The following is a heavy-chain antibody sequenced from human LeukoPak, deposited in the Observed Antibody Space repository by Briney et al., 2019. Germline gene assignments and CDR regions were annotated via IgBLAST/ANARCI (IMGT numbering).Heavy chain of an antibody. Sequence: SRPTLWEPTQTLTLTCTFSGFSLSTSGLGGGWIRQPPGKAVEWIALTHWDYDKRYTPSLTSRLTITNVTCKNQVPPTMTNMAPVDPATYYSAPTAYYCDSSGHADAFDIWGQGTMVTVSS. CDR3: APTAYYCDSSGHADAFDI. CDR2: THWDYDK. J-gene: IGHJ3*02. D-gene: IGHD3-22*01. CDR1: GFSLSTSGLG. V-gene: IGHV2-5*02.